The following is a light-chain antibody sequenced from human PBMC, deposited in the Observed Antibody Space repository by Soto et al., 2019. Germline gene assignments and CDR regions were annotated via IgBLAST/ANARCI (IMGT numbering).Light chain of an antibody. V-gene: IGKV3-11*01. CDR3: QQRSNWPPLFT. Sequence: EIVLTQSPATLSLSPGERATLACSASQSVSSYLAWYQQKPGQAPRLLIYDASNMATGIPARFSGSGSGTYFTLTISSLEPEDFAVYYCQQRSNWPPLFTFGPGTKVDIK. CDR1: QSVSSY. CDR2: DAS. J-gene: IGKJ3*01.